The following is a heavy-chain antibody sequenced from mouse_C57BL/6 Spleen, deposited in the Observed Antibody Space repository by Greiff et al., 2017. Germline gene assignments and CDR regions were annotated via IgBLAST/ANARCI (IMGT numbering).Heavy chain of an antibody. CDR2: INYDGSST. CDR3: ARDIYYYGSRPYAMDY. D-gene: IGHD1-1*01. CDR1: GFTFSDYY. V-gene: IGHV5-16*01. J-gene: IGHJ4*01. Sequence: EVQLQESEGGLVQPGSSMKLSCTASGFTFSDYYMAWVRQVPEKGLEWVANINYDGSSTYYLDSLKSRFIISRDNAKNILYLQMSSLKSEDTATYYCARDIYYYGSRPYAMDYWGQGTSVTVSS.